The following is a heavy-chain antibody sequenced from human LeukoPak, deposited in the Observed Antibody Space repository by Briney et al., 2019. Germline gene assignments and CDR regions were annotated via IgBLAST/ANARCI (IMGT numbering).Heavy chain of an antibody. J-gene: IGHJ4*02. CDR1: GGSFSGYY. Sequence: SETLSLTCAVYGGSFSGYYWSWIRQPPGKGLEWIGEINHSGSTNYNPSLKSRVTISVDTSKNQFSLKLSSVTAADTAVYYCAGSASVYDSSGYYQPWGQGTLVTVSS. CDR2: INHSGST. CDR3: AGSASVYDSSGYYQP. V-gene: IGHV4-34*01. D-gene: IGHD3-22*01.